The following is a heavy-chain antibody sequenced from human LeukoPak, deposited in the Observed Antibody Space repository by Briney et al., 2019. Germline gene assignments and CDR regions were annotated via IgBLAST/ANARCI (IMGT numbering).Heavy chain of an antibody. V-gene: IGHV1-69*13. CDR1: GGTFSSYA. CDR3: ARAVVTGYSSSWHHFDY. CDR2: IIPIFGTA. Sequence: GASVKVSCKASGGTFSSYAISWVRRAPGQGLEWMGGIIPIFGTANYAQKFQGRVTITADEFTSTAYMELSSLRSEDTAVYYFARAVVTGYSSSWHHFDYWGQGTLVTVSS. D-gene: IGHD6-13*01. J-gene: IGHJ4*02.